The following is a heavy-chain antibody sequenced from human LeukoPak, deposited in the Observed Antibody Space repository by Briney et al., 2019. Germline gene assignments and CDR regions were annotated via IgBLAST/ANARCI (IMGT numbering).Heavy chain of an antibody. CDR2: ISAYNGNT. J-gene: IGHJ4*02. Sequence: ASVKVSCKASVYTFTSYGISWVRQAPGQGLEWMGWISAYNGNTNYAQKLQGRVSMTTDTSTSTAYMELRSLRSDDTAVYYCARVRSYYDSSAYDYWGQGTLVTASS. D-gene: IGHD3-22*01. CDR1: VYTFTSYG. V-gene: IGHV1-18*01. CDR3: ARVRSYYDSSAYDY.